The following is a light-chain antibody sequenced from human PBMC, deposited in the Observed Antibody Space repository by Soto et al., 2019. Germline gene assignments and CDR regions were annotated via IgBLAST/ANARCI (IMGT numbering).Light chain of an antibody. Sequence: DIQMTQSPSSLSASVGERVTITCRASQSISSFLNWYQHKPGKAPRLLIYAASSLQSGVPSRFSGSGSVTDFTLTISSLQPEDFATYHCQQSHSIPPTFAQGTKVEI. CDR3: QQSHSIPPT. CDR1: QSISSF. CDR2: AAS. V-gene: IGKV1-39*01. J-gene: IGKJ1*01.